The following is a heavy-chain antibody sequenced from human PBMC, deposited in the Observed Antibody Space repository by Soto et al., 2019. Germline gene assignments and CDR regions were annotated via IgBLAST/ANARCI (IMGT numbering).Heavy chain of an antibody. Sequence: QVQLQESGPGLVKPSQTLSLSCTVSGGSISSGGYYWSWIRQHPGKGLEWIGYIYYSGSTYYNPSLKSRITISVDTSQNQFSLKLSSVTAADTAVYYCARVPFEYSSLQQGWGYYYYGMDVWGQRTTVTVSS. J-gene: IGHJ6*02. CDR3: ARVPFEYSSLQQGWGYYYYGMDV. V-gene: IGHV4-31*03. CDR1: GGSISSGGYY. D-gene: IGHD6-6*01. CDR2: IYYSGST.